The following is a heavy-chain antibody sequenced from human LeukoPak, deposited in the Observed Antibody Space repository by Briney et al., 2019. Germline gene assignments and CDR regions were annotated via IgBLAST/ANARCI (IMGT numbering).Heavy chain of an antibody. CDR2: IIPIFGTA. CDR1: GGTFSSYA. CDR3: AREWSYYDSSGYYPESPVARDAFDI. Sequence: GASVKVSCKASGGTFSSYAISWVRQAPGQGLEWMGGIIPIFGTANYAQKFQGRVTMTRDTSTSTVYMELSSLRSEDTAVYYCAREWSYYDSSGYYPESPVARDAFDIWGQGTMVTVSS. V-gene: IGHV1-69*05. J-gene: IGHJ3*02. D-gene: IGHD3-22*01.